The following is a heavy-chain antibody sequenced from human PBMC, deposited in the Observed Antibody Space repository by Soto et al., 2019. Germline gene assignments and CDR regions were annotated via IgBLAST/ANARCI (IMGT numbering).Heavy chain of an antibody. J-gene: IGHJ4*02. CDR1: GGSFSGYY. Sequence: PSETLSLTCAVYGGSFSGYYWTWIRQPPGTGLEWIGEINHSGSTNYNPSLKSRVTISVDTSKNQFSLKLTSVTAADTAVYYCARDKITGLFDYWGQGTLVPVYS. D-gene: IGHD1-1*01. V-gene: IGHV4-34*01. CDR3: ARDKITGLFDY. CDR2: INHSGST.